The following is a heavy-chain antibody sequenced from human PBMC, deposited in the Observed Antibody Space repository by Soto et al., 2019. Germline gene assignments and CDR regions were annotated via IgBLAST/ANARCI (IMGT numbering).Heavy chain of an antibody. V-gene: IGHV1-3*01. J-gene: IGHJ6*02. CDR1: GYTFTRYA. D-gene: IGHD2-2*01. CDR2: INAGNGDT. CDR3: ARGPPVYCSSTSCYDYYYGMDV. Sequence: ASVKVSCKASGYTFTRYAMHWVRQAPGQRLEWMGWINAGNGDTKYSQKFQGRVTITRDTSASTAFMELSSLRSEDTAVYYCARGPPVYCSSTSCYDYYYGMDVWGQGTTVTVSS.